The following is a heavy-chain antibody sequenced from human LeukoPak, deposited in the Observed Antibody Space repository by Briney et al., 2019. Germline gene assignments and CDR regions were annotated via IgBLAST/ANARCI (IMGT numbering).Heavy chain of an antibody. CDR3: ARQKDDYVWGSYRHPDPIPDY. CDR2: IYYSGST. D-gene: IGHD3-16*02. CDR1: GGSISSSSYY. J-gene: IGHJ4*02. V-gene: IGHV4-39*01. Sequence: PSETLSLTCTVPGGSISSSSYYWGWIRQPPGKGLEWIGSIYYSGSTYYNPSLKSRVTISVDTSKNQFSLKLSSVTAADTAVYYCARQKDDYVWGSYRHPDPIPDYWGQGTLVTVSS.